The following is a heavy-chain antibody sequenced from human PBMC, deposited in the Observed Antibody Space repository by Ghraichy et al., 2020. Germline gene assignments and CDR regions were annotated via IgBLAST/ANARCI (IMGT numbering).Heavy chain of an antibody. D-gene: IGHD6-25*01. CDR3: ARGSGRPLYYFDY. Sequence: ESLNISCAVYGGSFSGYYWSWIRQPPGKGLEWIGEINHSGSTNYNPSLKSRVTISVDTSKNQFSLKLSSVTAADTAVYYCARGSGRPLYYFDYWGQGTLVTVSS. CDR1: GGSFSGYY. CDR2: INHSGST. V-gene: IGHV4-34*01. J-gene: IGHJ4*02.